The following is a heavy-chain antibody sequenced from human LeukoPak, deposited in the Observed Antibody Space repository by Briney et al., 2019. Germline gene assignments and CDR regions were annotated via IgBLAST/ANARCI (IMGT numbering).Heavy chain of an antibody. Sequence: GGSLRLSCAASGFTVSSNYMSWVRQAPGKGLEWVSVIYSGGSTYYADSVKGRFTISRDNSKNTLYLQMNSLRAEDTAVYYCARPKVQYYYDSSGARPSYWYFDLWGRGTLVTVSS. CDR1: GFTVSSNY. J-gene: IGHJ2*01. CDR3: ARPKVQYYYDSSGARPSYWYFDL. CDR2: IYSGGST. V-gene: IGHV3-53*01. D-gene: IGHD3-22*01.